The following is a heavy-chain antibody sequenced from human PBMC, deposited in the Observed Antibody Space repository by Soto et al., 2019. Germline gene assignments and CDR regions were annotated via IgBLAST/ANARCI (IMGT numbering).Heavy chain of an antibody. CDR3: ARTTAVPNTLRSRYFFDY. J-gene: IGHJ4*02. V-gene: IGHV4-61*01. Sequence: QVQLQESGPGLLKPSETLSLTCSVSGGSVSNKTYYWSWIRQPPGKRLKWIGYVYYSGTTNYNPSLKSRVTISVDLSKNQFSLRLSSVTTADTALYYCARTTAVPNTLRSRYFFDYWGQGTLVTVSS. D-gene: IGHD4-17*01. CDR1: GGSVSNKTYY. CDR2: VYYSGTT.